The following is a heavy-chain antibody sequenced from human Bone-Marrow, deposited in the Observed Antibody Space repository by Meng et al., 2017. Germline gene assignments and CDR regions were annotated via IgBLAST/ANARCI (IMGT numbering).Heavy chain of an antibody. J-gene: IGHJ4*02. V-gene: IGHV3-30*01. CDR2: ISYDGSNK. CDR1: GFTFSSYA. CDR3: ARVHFDY. Sequence: GEVVESGGAVVQPWRSLRLSLAASGFTFSSYAMHWVRQATGKGLEWVAVISYDGSNKYYADSVEGRFTISRDNSKNTLYLQMNSLRAEDTAVYYCARVHFDYWGQGTLVTVSS.